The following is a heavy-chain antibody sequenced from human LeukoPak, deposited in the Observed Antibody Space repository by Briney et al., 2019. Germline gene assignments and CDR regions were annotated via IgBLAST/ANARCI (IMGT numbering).Heavy chain of an antibody. CDR2: ILDSGIT. Sequence: SETLSLTCTVSGGSFSGYFWNWIRQTPGKGLEWNGYILDSGITNYSPSLKSRVTISLDTSKNQFFLNLKSVTAADTAVYYCARRPWGGLDVWGQGTTVTVSS. J-gene: IGHJ6*02. CDR1: GGSFSGYF. CDR3: ARRPWGGLDV. V-gene: IGHV4-59*08. D-gene: IGHD7-27*01.